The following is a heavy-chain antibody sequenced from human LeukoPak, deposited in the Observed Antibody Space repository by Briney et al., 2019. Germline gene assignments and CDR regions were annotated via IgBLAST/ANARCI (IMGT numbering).Heavy chain of an antibody. J-gene: IGHJ4*02. CDR2: IKTDGSDR. CDR1: GFSFSDYW. V-gene: IGHV3-74*01. CDR3: ARDPTADDY. D-gene: IGHD2-2*01. Sequence: LAGGSLRLSCVVSGFSFSDYWMHWVRKAPGKGLVWVSGIKTDGSDRRYADFVKGRFTISRDNAKNTLFLQMNSLRAEDTAIYYCARDPTADDYWGQGTLVTVSS.